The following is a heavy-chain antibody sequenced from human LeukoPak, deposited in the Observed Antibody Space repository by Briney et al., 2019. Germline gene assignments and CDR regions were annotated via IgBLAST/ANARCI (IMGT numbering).Heavy chain of an antibody. CDR3: ARGGGAAAGNFYYYMDV. D-gene: IGHD6-13*01. CDR2: ISYDGSNK. J-gene: IGHJ6*03. CDR1: GFTFSSYA. Sequence: GGSLRLSCAASGFTFSSYAMHWVRQAPGKGLEWAAVISYDGSNKYYADSVKGRFTVSRDNSKNTLYLQMSSLRAEDTAVYYCARGGGAAAGNFYYYMDVWGKGTTVTVSS. V-gene: IGHV3-30*04.